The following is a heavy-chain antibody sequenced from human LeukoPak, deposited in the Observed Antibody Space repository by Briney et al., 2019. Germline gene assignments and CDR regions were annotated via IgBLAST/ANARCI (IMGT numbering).Heavy chain of an antibody. V-gene: IGHV3-15*01. D-gene: IGHD2-2*01. CDR3: TTDEIVVVPAAIFGY. J-gene: IGHJ4*02. CDR2: IKSKTDGGTT. CDR1: GFTFSNAW. Sequence: GGSLRLSCAASGFTFSNAWMSWVRQAPGKGLEWVGRIKSKTDGGTTDYAAPVKGRFTISRDDSKNTLYLQMNGLKTEDTAVYYCTTDEIVVVPAAIFGYWGQGTLVTVSS.